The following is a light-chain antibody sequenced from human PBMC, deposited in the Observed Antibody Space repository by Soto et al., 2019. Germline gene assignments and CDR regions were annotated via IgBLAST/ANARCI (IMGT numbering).Light chain of an antibody. CDR1: SSNIGAGYP. CDR3: QSYDSSLSRRWV. CDR2: G. Sequence: QSVLTQPPSVSGAPGQRVTISFTGSSSNIGAGYPVHWYQQLPGTAPKLLVAGNRPSGVPDRFSVSKSGASASLAITGLQAEDEADYYCQSYDSSLSRRWVFGGGTKLTVL. V-gene: IGLV1-40*01. J-gene: IGLJ3*02.